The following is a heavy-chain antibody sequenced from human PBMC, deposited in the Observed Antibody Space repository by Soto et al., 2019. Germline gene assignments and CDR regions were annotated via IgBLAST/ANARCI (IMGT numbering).Heavy chain of an antibody. CDR1: GFTFSSYG. J-gene: IGHJ6*02. CDR2: MSNDGTSR. CDR3: AKVRVKDYYYYAMDV. V-gene: IGHV3-30*18. Sequence: QVHLVESGGGVVQPGRSLRLSCAASGFTFSSYGMHWVRQAPGKGLEWVAVMSNDGTSRFYADSVKGRFTISRDYSKNTLYLQMNSLRAEDTAMYYCAKVRVKDYYYYAMDVWGQGTTVTVSS.